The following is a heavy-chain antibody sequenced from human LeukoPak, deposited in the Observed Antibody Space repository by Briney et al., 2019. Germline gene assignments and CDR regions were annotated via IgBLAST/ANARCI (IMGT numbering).Heavy chain of an antibody. D-gene: IGHD2-2*01. J-gene: IGHJ4*02. CDR2: INNSGST. Sequence: SETLSLTCAVYGGSFSGDYWSWSRPPPGGGLGWRGAINNSGSTNYNPSLKSRVTISVDTSNNQFSLKLSSVTAADTAVYYCAGSSLPDIVVVPADPDYWGQGTLVTVSS. CDR3: AGSSLPDIVVVPADPDY. V-gene: IGHV4-34*01. CDR1: GGSFSGDY.